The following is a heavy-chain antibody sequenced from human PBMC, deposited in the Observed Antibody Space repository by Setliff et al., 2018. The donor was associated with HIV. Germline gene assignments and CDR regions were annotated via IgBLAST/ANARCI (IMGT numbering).Heavy chain of an antibody. D-gene: IGHD5-18*01. CDR1: GGSFSAYH. CDR2: INHSGST. CDR3: ARVDTILQFFDY. J-gene: IGHJ4*02. Sequence: SETLSLTCAVYGGSFSAYHWSWIRQTPGKGLEWLGEINHSGSTAYNPALKSRVTISGDPATEQFSLRLTSGTAAETALYYCARVDTILQFFDYWGQGIAVTVSS. V-gene: IGHV4-34*01.